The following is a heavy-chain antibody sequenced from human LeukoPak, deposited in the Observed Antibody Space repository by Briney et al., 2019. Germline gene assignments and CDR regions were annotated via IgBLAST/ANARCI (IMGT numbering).Heavy chain of an antibody. D-gene: IGHD6-13*01. CDR1: GFTFSSYA. CDR2: ISGSGGST. Sequence: GGSLRLSCAASGFTFSSYAMSWVRQAPGKGLEWVSAISGSGGSTYYADSVKGRFTISRDNSKNTLYLQMNSLRAEDTAVYYCAKVEDSSSWYFGGGLHFDYWGQGTLVTVSS. J-gene: IGHJ4*02. CDR3: AKVEDSSSWYFGGGLHFDY. V-gene: IGHV3-23*01.